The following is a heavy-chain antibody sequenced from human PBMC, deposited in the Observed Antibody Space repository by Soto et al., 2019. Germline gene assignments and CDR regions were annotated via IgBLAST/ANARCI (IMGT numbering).Heavy chain of an antibody. Sequence: PSETLSLTCTVSGGSISSSSYYWGWIRQPPGKGLEWIGYIYYSGSTNYNPSLKSRVTVSVDTSKNQFSLKLSSVTAADTAVYYCAREGSPSFGELRLYNWFDPWGQGTLVTVSS. CDR3: AREGSPSFGELRLYNWFDP. CDR2: IYYSGST. J-gene: IGHJ5*02. V-gene: IGHV4-39*07. D-gene: IGHD3-10*01. CDR1: GGSISSSSYY.